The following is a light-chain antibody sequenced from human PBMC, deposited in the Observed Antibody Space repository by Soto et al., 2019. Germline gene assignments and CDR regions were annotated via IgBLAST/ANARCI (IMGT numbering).Light chain of an antibody. J-gene: IGKJ4*01. Sequence: DIQMTQSPSTLSASVGDRVTITCRASQSISSWLAWYQQKPGKAPKLLIYDASGLESGVPSRFSGSGSGTEFTLTISSLQPDDFATYYCQQYNSYSPPLTFGGGTKVEIK. CDR2: DAS. CDR1: QSISSW. V-gene: IGKV1-5*01. CDR3: QQYNSYSPPLT.